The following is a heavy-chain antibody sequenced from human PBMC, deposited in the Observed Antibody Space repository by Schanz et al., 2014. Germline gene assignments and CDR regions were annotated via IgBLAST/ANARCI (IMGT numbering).Heavy chain of an antibody. Sequence: EGQLAESGGGLVQPGGSLRLSCAVSGFTVSSTHMSWVRQAPGKGLEWVSVIYSGIGAYYADSVKDRFTVSRDNSKNTVYLQMSRLRAEDTAVYYCARVHHYDPSGWGYFDYWGQGALVTVSS. D-gene: IGHD3-22*01. CDR1: GFTVSSTH. V-gene: IGHV3-66*01. J-gene: IGHJ4*02. CDR2: IYSGIGA. CDR3: ARVHHYDPSGWGYFDY.